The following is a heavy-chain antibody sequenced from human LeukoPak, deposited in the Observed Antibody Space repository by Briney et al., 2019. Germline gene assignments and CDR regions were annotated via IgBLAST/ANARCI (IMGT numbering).Heavy chain of an antibody. CDR1: GGSFSGYY. J-gene: IGHJ4*02. Sequence: SETLSLTCAVYGGSFSGYYWSWIRQPPGKGLEWIGEINHSGSTNYNPSLKSRVTLSVDTSKDQFSLKLTSVTAADTALYYCARDHYNKSWYKYWGQGTLVTVSS. CDR3: ARDHYNKSWYKY. V-gene: IGHV4-34*01. CDR2: INHSGST. D-gene: IGHD6-13*01.